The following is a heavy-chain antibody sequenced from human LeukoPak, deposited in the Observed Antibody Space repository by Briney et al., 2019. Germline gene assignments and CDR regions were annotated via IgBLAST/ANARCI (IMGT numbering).Heavy chain of an antibody. CDR2: IKQDGSEK. D-gene: IGHD3-22*01. Sequence: PGGSLRLSCAASGFTFSSYWMSWVRQAPGKGLEWVANIKQDGSEKYYVDSVKGRFTISRDNAKNSLYLQMNSLRAEDTTVYYCARGREYYYDSSSYYWFDPWGQGTLVTVSS. CDR3: ARGREYYYDSSSYYWFDP. CDR1: GFTFSSYW. V-gene: IGHV3-7*01. J-gene: IGHJ5*02.